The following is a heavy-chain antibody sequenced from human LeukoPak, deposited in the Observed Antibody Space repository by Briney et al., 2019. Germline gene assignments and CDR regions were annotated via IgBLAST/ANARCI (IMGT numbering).Heavy chain of an antibody. CDR2: ISGSGGST. CDR1: GFTFSSYA. V-gene: IGHV3-23*01. Sequence: GGSLRLSCAASGFTFSSYAMSWVRQAPGKGLEWVSAISGSGGSTYYADSVKGRFTISRDNSKNTLYLQMNSLRAEDTAVYYCAKDLLDYYDFWSDYPAPMDVWGKGTTVTVSS. CDR3: AKDLLDYYDFWSDYPAPMDV. J-gene: IGHJ6*03. D-gene: IGHD3-3*01.